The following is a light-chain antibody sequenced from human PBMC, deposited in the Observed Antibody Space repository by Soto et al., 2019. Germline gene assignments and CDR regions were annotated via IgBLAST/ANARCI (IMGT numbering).Light chain of an antibody. CDR2: ANS. Sequence: QSVLTQPPSVSGAPGQRVTISCTGSSSNIGAGYDVHWYRQLPGTAPKLLIYANSFRPSGVPDRFSGSKSGTSASLAITGLQAEDEADYYCSSYTGTTTVYVFGSGTKVTVL. J-gene: IGLJ1*01. CDR3: SSYTGTTTVYV. CDR1: SSNIGAGYD. V-gene: IGLV1-40*01.